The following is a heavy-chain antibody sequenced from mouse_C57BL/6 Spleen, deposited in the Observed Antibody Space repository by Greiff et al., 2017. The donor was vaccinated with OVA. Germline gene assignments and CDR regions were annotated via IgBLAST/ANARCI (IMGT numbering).Heavy chain of an antibody. CDR2: IDPSDSYT. CDR1: GYTFTSYW. J-gene: IGHJ1*03. CDR3: ARSTMITTRYWYFDV. D-gene: IGHD2-4*01. V-gene: IGHV1-69*01. Sequence: VQLQQPGAELVMPGASVKLSCKASGYTFTSYWMHWVKQRPGQGLEWIGEIDPSDSYTNYNQKFKGKSTLTVDKSSSTAYMQLSSLTSEDSAVYYCARSTMITTRYWYFDVWGTGTTVTVSS.